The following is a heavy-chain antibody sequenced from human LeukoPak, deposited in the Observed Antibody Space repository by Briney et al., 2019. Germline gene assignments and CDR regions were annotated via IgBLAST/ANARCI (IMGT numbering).Heavy chain of an antibody. J-gene: IGHJ4*02. CDR1: GYSISSGYY. Sequence: SETLSLTCAVSGYSISSGYYWGWIRQPPGMGLEWIGSIYHSGSTYYNPSLKSRVTMSVDTSKNQFSLKLRSVTAADTAVYYCARGASGYDPFDYWGQGTLVTVSS. CDR3: ARGASGYDPFDY. V-gene: IGHV4-38-2*01. CDR2: IYHSGST. D-gene: IGHD5-12*01.